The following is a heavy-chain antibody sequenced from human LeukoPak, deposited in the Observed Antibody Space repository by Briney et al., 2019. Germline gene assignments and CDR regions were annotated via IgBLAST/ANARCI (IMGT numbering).Heavy chain of an antibody. CDR1: GGSISSSSYY. CDR3: ARHSLYSSGYAFDI. D-gene: IGHD6-19*01. J-gene: IGHJ3*02. Sequence: PSETLSLTCTVSGGSISSSSYYWGWIRQPPGQGLEWIGSIYYSGSTYYNPSLKSRVTISVDTSKNQFSLKLSSVTAADTAVYYCARHSLYSSGYAFDIWGQGTMVTVSS. V-gene: IGHV4-39*01. CDR2: IYYSGST.